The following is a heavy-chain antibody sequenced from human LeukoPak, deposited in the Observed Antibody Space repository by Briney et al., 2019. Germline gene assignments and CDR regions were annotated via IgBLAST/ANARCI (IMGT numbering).Heavy chain of an antibody. CDR1: GYXFTSYG. CDR3: ARVRCSGGSCSYNWFDP. J-gene: IGHJ5*02. CDR2: ISAYNGNT. V-gene: IGHV1-18*01. Sequence: ASVKVSCKASGYXFTSYGMSWVRQAPGQGLEWMGWISAYNGNTNHAQKLQGRVTMTTDTSTSTAYMELRSLRSDDTAVYYCARVRCSGGSCSYNWFDPWGQGTLVTVSS. D-gene: IGHD2-15*01.